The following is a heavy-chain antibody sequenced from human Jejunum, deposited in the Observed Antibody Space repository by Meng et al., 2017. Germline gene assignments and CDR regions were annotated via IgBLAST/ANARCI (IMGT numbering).Heavy chain of an antibody. V-gene: IGHV5-51*01. D-gene: IGHD3-22*01. CDR1: GFTFANYW. J-gene: IGHJ4*02. Sequence: GESLKISCEGSGFTFANYWIAWVRQMPGKGLEWMGSIFLDDSDTRYRPSFEGQVTISVDTSVRTAYLQWSSLKASDTAMYYCVRPSYESSTYNVKYFHVWGQGTLVTVSS. CDR2: IFLDDSDT. CDR3: VRPSYESSTYNVKYFHV.